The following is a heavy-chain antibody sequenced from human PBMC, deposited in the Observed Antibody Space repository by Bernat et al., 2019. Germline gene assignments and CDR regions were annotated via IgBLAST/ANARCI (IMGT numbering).Heavy chain of an antibody. CDR2: ISAYNGNT. Sequence: QVQLVQSGAEVKKPGASVKVSCKASGYTFTSYGISWVRQAPGQGLEWMGWISAYNGNTNYAQKLQGRVTMTTDTSTSTAYMELRSLRSDDTAVYYCARYAAARPYYYYYYYMDVWGKGTTVTVSS. V-gene: IGHV1-18*01. CDR1: GYTFTSYG. CDR3: ARYAAARPYYYYYYYMDV. D-gene: IGHD6-6*01. J-gene: IGHJ6*03.